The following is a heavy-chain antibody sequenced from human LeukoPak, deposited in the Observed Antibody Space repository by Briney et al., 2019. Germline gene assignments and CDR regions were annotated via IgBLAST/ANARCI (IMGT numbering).Heavy chain of an antibody. J-gene: IGHJ1*01. CDR3: AGLSAVTGEYFQH. Sequence: SETLSLTSANYGGPFSGFFRSWIREPPGKGLEWIGETNHSGGTNYNPSLKSRVTISIDASKNQFSLKLSSVTAADTAVYYCAGLSAVTGEYFQHWGQGTLVTVSS. CDR1: GGPFSGFF. D-gene: IGHD1-1*01. CDR2: TNHSGGT. V-gene: IGHV4-34*01.